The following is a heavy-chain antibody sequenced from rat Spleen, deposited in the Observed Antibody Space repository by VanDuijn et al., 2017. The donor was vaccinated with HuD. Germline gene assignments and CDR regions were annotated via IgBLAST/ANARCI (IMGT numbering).Heavy chain of an antibody. D-gene: IGHD1-7*01. Sequence: EVQLVESGGGLVQPGRSLKLSCAASGFTFSDYAMAWVRQAPKKGLEWVATIIYDGSSTYYRDSVKGRFTISRDNAKSTLYLQMDSLRSEDTATYYCARPPPSYYGYSLRIDYWGQGVMVTVSS. J-gene: IGHJ2*01. CDR2: IIYDGSST. CDR1: GFTFSDYA. V-gene: IGHV5-17*01. CDR3: ARPPPSYYGYSLRIDY.